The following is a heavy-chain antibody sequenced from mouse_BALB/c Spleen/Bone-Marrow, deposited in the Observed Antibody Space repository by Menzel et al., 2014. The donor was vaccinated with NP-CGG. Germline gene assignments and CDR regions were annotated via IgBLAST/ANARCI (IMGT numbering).Heavy chain of an antibody. CDR3: ARHGITRLLDY. D-gene: IGHD2-4*01. CDR2: ISSGGSYT. J-gene: IGHJ2*01. Sequence: EVQLQQSGGGLVKPGVSLKLSCAASGFTFSSYAMSWVRQTPEKRLEWVATISSGGSYTYYPDSVKGRFTISRDNAKNTLYLQMSSLRSEDTAMYYCARHGITRLLDYWGQGTTLTVSS. CDR1: GFTFSSYA. V-gene: IGHV5-9-3*01.